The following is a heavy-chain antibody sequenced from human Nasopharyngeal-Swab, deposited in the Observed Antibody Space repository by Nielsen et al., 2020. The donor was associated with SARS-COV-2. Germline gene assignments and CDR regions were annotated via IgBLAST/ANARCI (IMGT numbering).Heavy chain of an antibody. CDR2: ISPYNSNT. CDR3: ARGQGSWTRNAFDI. V-gene: IGHV1-18*01. D-gene: IGHD3/OR15-3a*01. Sequence: ASVKVSCKASGYTFISFGINWVRQAPGQGLEWMGWISPYNSNTNYAQKLQGRVLMTTDSSTYTSYMELRSLRSDDTAVYYCARGQGSWTRNAFDIWGQGTMVTVSS. J-gene: IGHJ3*02. CDR1: GYTFISFG.